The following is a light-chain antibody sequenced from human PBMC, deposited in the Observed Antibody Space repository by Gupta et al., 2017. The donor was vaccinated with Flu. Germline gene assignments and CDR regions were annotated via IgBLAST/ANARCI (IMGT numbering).Light chain of an antibody. Sequence: DVQMTQSPSTLSASVGDRVTITCRASQSINNRLAWYQQKPGSAPKLLIYKTSNSESGVPARVSGSGSGTEFTISISSLQPDDSATYYCKQSQSHTFGQGTKLEIK. CDR1: QSINNR. J-gene: IGKJ2*01. CDR2: KTS. CDR3: KQSQSHT. V-gene: IGKV1-5*03.